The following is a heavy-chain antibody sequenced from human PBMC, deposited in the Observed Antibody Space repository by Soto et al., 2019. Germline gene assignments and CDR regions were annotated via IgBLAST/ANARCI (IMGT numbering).Heavy chain of an antibody. D-gene: IGHD2-2*01. V-gene: IGHV3-21*01. J-gene: IGHJ3*02. Sequence: QRLSCAASGFTFSSYSMNWVRQAPGKGLEWASSISSSSSYIYYADSVKGRFTISRDNAKNSLYLQMNSLSAEDTAVYYCAPVGTGCQGCDAFDIWGQGTMVSVS. CDR2: ISSSSSYI. CDR3: APVGTGCQGCDAFDI. CDR1: GFTFSSYS.